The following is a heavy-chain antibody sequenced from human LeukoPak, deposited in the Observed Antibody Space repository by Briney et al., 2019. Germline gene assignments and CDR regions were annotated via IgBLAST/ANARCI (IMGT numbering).Heavy chain of an antibody. V-gene: IGHV4-59*12. J-gene: IGHJ4*02. CDR3: ARGSSAGWSYYFDY. D-gene: IGHD6-19*01. CDR2: IYYSGST. CDR1: GGSISSNY. Sequence: SETLSLTCTVSGGSISSNYWSWIRRPPGKGLVWIGYIYYSGSTNYNPSLKGRVTISVDTSKNQFSLNLGSVTAADTAVYYCARGSSAGWSYYFDYWGQGTLVTVSS.